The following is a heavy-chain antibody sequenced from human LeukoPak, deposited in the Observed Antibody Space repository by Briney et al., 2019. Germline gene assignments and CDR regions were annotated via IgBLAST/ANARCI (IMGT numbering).Heavy chain of an antibody. J-gene: IGHJ4*02. CDR1: GGSFSTYY. D-gene: IGHD3-10*01. Sequence: PSETLSLTCTVSGGSFSTYYWSWIRQPAGKGLEWIGHIYTSETTNYNPSLKSRVTMSIDTSKNQFSLKLSSVTAADTAIYYCARDAKYYYGSRTYFFFEYWGQGTLLSVSS. CDR3: ARDAKYYYGSRTYFFFEY. CDR2: IYTSETT. V-gene: IGHV4-4*07.